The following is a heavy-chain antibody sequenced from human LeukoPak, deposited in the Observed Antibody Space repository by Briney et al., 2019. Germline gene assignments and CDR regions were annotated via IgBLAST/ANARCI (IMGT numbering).Heavy chain of an antibody. J-gene: IGHJ4*02. V-gene: IGHV4-59*08. CDR2: IYYSGST. CDR3: ARNSQDLTYYYDSSGYYLT. CDR1: GGSISSYF. Sequence: SETLSLTCTVSGGSISSYFWSWIRQPPGKGLEWIGYIYYSGSTNYNPSLKSRVTMSVDTSKNQFSLKLSSVTAADTAVYYCARNSQDLTYYYDSSGYYLTWGQGTLVTVSS. D-gene: IGHD3-22*01.